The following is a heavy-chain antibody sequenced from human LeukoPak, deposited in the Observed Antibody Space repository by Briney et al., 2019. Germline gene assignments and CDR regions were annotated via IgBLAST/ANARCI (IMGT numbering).Heavy chain of an antibody. CDR3: ASAYYDILGGHFDY. Sequence: SETLSLTCTVSYGSISDISYYWGWIRQPPGKGLEWIGRIYYSGRTYYNSSLKSRVTISVDTSKNQFSLKVTSVTAADTAVYYCASAYYDILGGHFDYWGQGTLVTVSS. V-gene: IGHV4-39*07. J-gene: IGHJ4*02. D-gene: IGHD3-9*01. CDR2: IYYSGRT. CDR1: YGSISDISYY.